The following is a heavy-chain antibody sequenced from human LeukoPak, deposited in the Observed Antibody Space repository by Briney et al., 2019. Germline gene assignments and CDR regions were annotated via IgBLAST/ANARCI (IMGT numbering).Heavy chain of an antibody. V-gene: IGHV4-39*07. CDR1: GGSISSTSYY. CDR3: AGEGSMTARPFVSIDY. Sequence: PSETLSLTCTVSGGSISSTSYYWGWIRQPPGKGLEWIGSISYSGNTYYNPSLKSRVSISVDTSKNQFSLKLSSVTAADTAVYYCAGEGSMTARPFVSIDYWGQGTLVTVSS. J-gene: IGHJ4*02. CDR2: ISYSGNT. D-gene: IGHD6-6*01.